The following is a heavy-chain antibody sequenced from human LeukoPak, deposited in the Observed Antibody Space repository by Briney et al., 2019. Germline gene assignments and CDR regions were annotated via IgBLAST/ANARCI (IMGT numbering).Heavy chain of an antibody. Sequence: PSETLSLTCAVSGGSISSSNWWSWVRQPPGKGLEWIGEIYHSGSTNYNPSLKSRVTISVDKSKNQFSLKLSSVTAADTAVYYCAREEWIQLWSYYFDYWGQGTLVTVSS. CDR3: AREEWIQLWSYYFDY. J-gene: IGHJ4*02. D-gene: IGHD5-18*01. V-gene: IGHV4-4*02. CDR2: IYHSGST. CDR1: GGSISSSNW.